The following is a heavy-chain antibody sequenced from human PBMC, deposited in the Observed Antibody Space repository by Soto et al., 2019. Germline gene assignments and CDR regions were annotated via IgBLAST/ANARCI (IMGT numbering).Heavy chain of an antibody. CDR2: IKQDGSEK. J-gene: IGHJ3*02. CDR1: GFTFSSYW. Sequence: EVQLVESGGGLVQPGGSLRLSCAASGFTFSSYWMSWVRQAPGKGLEWVANIKQDGSEKYYEDSVKGRFTISRDNAKNSLYLQMNRLRAEDTAVYYCARDKDYDSFNHQDAFDIWGQGTMVTVSS. D-gene: IGHD3-22*01. V-gene: IGHV3-7*03. CDR3: ARDKDYDSFNHQDAFDI.